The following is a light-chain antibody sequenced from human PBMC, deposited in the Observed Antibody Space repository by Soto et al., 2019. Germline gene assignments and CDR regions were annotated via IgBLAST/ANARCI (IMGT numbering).Light chain of an antibody. CDR1: QDIRSH. V-gene: IGKV3D-15*01. CDR3: QQYNSYSQT. Sequence: ENVLTQSPGTLSLSPGERATLSCRASQDIRSHLAWYQQKPGQAPRLLIFDASSRATGIPDRFSGSGSGTEFTLTSSSLQPDDFATYYCQQYNSYSQTFGQGTKVEIK. J-gene: IGKJ1*01. CDR2: DAS.